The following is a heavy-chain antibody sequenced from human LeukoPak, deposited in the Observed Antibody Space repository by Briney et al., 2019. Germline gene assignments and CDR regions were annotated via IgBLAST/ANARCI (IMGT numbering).Heavy chain of an antibody. Sequence: ASVKVSCKASGYTFTVYYMHWVRQAPGQGLEWMGWINPNSGGTNYAQKFQGRVTMTRDTSISTAYMELSRLRSDDTAVYYCARDPNFWTYFDYWGQGTLVTVSS. J-gene: IGHJ4*02. CDR1: GYTFTVYY. CDR2: INPNSGGT. V-gene: IGHV1-2*02. D-gene: IGHD3/OR15-3a*01. CDR3: ARDPNFWTYFDY.